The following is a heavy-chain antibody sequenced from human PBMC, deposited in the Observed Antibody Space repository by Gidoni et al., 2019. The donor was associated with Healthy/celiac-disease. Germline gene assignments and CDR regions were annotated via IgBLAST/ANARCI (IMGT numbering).Heavy chain of an antibody. D-gene: IGHD2-15*01. CDR2: ISGSGGST. CDR3: AKVRYCSGGSCSYHFDY. J-gene: IGHJ4*02. Sequence: EVQLLESGGGLVQPGGSRRLYCAASAFPFSSCAMSWVRQAPGKGLECVSAISGSGGSTYYADSVKGRFTISRDNSKNTLYLQMNSLRAEDTAVYYCAKVRYCSGGSCSYHFDYWGQGTLVTVSS. V-gene: IGHV3-23*01. CDR1: AFPFSSCA.